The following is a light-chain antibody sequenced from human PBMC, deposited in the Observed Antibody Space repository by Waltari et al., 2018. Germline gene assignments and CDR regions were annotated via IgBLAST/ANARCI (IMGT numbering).Light chain of an antibody. CDR3: QQYYRAPLT. CDR2: WEG. J-gene: IGKJ4*01. CDR1: QTVLYRSNNKNY. Sequence: DIVMTQSPDYLAVSLGERATINCKSSQTVLYRSNNKNYLAWYQQKPGQPPKLLIHWEGIRASVVPDRFSGGGSGTDFSLTISSLQAEDVAVYYCQQYYRAPLTFGGGTKVDIK. V-gene: IGKV4-1*01.